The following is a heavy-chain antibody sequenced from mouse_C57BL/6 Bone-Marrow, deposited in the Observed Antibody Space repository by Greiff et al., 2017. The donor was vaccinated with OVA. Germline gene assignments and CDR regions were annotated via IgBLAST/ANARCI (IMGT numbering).Heavy chain of an antibody. Sequence: QVQLKESGAELMKPGASVKLSCKATGYTFTGYWIEWVKQRPGHGLEWIGEILPGSGSTNYHEKFKGKATFTADTSSNTAYLQLSSLTTEDSAIYYCASESEYDWPYFDVWGTGTTVTVSS. CDR1: GYTFTGYW. CDR3: ASESEYDWPYFDV. CDR2: ILPGSGST. J-gene: IGHJ1*03. V-gene: IGHV1-9*01. D-gene: IGHD2-4*01.